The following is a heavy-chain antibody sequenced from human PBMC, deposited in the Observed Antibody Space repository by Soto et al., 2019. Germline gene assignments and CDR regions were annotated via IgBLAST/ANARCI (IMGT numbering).Heavy chain of an antibody. CDR1: GGTFSSYA. CDR3: ARDLRRYYGSGSEPPPYYYGMDV. V-gene: IGHV1-69*13. J-gene: IGHJ6*02. D-gene: IGHD3-10*01. CDR2: IIPIFGTA. Sequence: GASVKVSCKASGGTFSSYAISWVRQAPGQGLEWMGGIIPIFGTANYAQKFQGRVTITADESTSTAYMELSSLRSEDTAVYYCARDLRRYYGSGSEPPPYYYGMDVWGQGTTVTVSS.